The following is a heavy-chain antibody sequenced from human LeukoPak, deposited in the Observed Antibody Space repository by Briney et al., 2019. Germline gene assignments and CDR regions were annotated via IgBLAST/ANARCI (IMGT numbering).Heavy chain of an antibody. CDR3: AREMRLGELSSITGGDY. CDR2: ISSSSSYI. Sequence: GGSLRLSCAASGFTFSSYWMSWVRQAPGKGLEWVSSISSSSSYIYYADSVKGRFTISRDNARNSLYLQMNSLRAEDTAVYYCAREMRLGELSSITGGDYWGQGTLVTVSS. D-gene: IGHD3-16*02. J-gene: IGHJ4*02. CDR1: GFTFSSYW. V-gene: IGHV3-21*01.